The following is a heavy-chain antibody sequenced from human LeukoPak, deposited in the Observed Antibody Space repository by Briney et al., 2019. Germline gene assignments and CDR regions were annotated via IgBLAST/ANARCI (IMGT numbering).Heavy chain of an antibody. Sequence: PGGSLRLSCAGSGFTFSSYWTHWVRHGPGKGLVWVSRMDMHGRTINYADSVKGRFTISRDNAKNTLYLEMNSLTVEDTAVYYCARAGSYRFDYWGQGTLVTVSS. V-gene: IGHV3-74*01. CDR3: ARAGSYRFDY. CDR2: MDMHGRTI. D-gene: IGHD3-16*02. CDR1: GFTFSSYW. J-gene: IGHJ4*02.